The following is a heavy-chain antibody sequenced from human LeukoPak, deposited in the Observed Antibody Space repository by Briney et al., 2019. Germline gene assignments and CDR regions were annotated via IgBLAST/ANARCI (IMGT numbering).Heavy chain of an antibody. CDR3: ARYTYGFTYYFDY. CDR2: ISSTGSYI. CDR1: GFTFSSYS. J-gene: IGHJ4*02. D-gene: IGHD5-18*01. Sequence: GGSLRLSCAASGFTFSSYSMSWVRQAPGKGLVWVSFISSTGSYIYYADSLKGRFTVSRDNANNSLYLQMSSLRAEDTAVYYCARYTYGFTYYFDYWGQGTLVTVSS. V-gene: IGHV3-21*01.